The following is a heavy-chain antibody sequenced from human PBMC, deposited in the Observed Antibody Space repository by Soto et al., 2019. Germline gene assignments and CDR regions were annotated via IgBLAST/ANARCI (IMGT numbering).Heavy chain of an antibody. D-gene: IGHD3-10*01. Sequence: QVQLQESGPGLVKPSQTLSLTCTVSGGSISSGGYYWSWIRQHPGKGLEWIGYIYYSGSTYYNPSLKSRVTISVDTSKNQFSLNLSSVTAADTAVYYCARVGYYGSGSYYYFDYWGQGTLVTVSS. J-gene: IGHJ4*02. CDR3: ARVGYYGSGSYYYFDY. CDR1: GGSISSGGYY. V-gene: IGHV4-31*03. CDR2: IYYSGST.